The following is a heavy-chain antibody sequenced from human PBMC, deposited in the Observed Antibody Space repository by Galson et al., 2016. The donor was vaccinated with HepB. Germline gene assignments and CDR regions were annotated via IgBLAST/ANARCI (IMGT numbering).Heavy chain of an antibody. CDR2: IATADGT. V-gene: IGHV3-13*04. CDR1: GFSFSTYD. CDR3: ARAPADWYFDL. J-gene: IGHJ2*01. Sequence: SLRLSCAASGFSFSTYDMHWARQVPGKGLEWVSGIATADGTYYPDSVEGRFTISRDNAKTSLYLHMNNLRAGDTAVYYCARAPADWYFDLWGRGTLVTASS.